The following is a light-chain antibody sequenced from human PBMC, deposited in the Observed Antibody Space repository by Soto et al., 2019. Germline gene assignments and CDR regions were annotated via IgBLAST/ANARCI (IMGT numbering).Light chain of an antibody. J-gene: IGKJ4*01. CDR2: KAS. V-gene: IGKV1-5*03. CDR3: QQYDRYPVT. CDR1: QSISSW. Sequence: DSQMTQSPSTLPASVGDRVTITCRASQSISSWLAWYQQKPGKAPKLLIYKASLLQSGVPSRFSGSGSGTEFTLTSSSLQPEDFATYYCQQYDRYPVTFGGGTKVEVK.